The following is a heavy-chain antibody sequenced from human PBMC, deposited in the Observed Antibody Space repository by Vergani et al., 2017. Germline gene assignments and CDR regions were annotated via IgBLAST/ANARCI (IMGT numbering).Heavy chain of an antibody. J-gene: IGHJ1*01. CDR3: ATKSCGTPGCQIGYFRE. CDR2: ISYEGTQQ. Sequence: QVHLVESGGGVVQPGRSLRLPCVVSGFTSRYYGMHWVRQAPGKGLEWVAVISYEGTQQYYADSVKGRLSISRDKSKSTLYLQINSLRTEDTAVYYCATKSCGTPGCQIGYFREWGQGTLVTVSS. D-gene: IGHD1-1*01. CDR1: GFTSRYYG. V-gene: IGHV3-30*03.